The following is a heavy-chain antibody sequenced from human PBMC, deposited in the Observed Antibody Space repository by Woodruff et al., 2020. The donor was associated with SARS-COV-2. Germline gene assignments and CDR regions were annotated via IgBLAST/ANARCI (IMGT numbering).Heavy chain of an antibody. D-gene: IGHD3-3*02. CDR3: ARGLRIRSEFDI. J-gene: IGHJ3*02. V-gene: IGHV3-7*01. Sequence: YVDSVKGRFTISRDNAKNSLYLQMNSLRDEDTAVYHCARGLRIRSEFDIWGQGTMVTVSS.